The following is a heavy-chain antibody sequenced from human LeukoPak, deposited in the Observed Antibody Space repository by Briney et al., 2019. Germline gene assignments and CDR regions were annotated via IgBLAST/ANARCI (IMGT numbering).Heavy chain of an antibody. D-gene: IGHD4-23*01. CDR3: ARDLPDYGGNSFFDY. J-gene: IGHJ4*02. CDR1: GYTFTGYY. CDR2: INPSGGST. V-gene: IGHV1-46*01. Sequence: GASVKVSCKASGYTFTGYYMHWVRQAPGQGLEWMGIINPSGGSTSYAQKFQGRVTMTRDMSTSTVYMELSSLRSEDTAVYYCARDLPDYGGNSFFDYWGQGTLVTVSS.